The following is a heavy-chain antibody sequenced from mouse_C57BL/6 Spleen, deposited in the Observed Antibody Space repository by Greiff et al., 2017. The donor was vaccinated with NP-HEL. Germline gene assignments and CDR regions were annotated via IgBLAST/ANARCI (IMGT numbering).Heavy chain of an antibody. CDR1: GYTFTDHT. Sequence: VQLQQSDAELVKPGASVKISCKVSGYTFTDHTIHWMKQRPEQGLEWIGYIYPRDGSTKYNEKFKGKATLTADKSSSTAYMQLKSLTSEDSAVYFGARFYDYDEDWFAYWGQGTLVTVSA. J-gene: IGHJ3*01. D-gene: IGHD2-4*01. V-gene: IGHV1-78*01. CDR2: IYPRDGST. CDR3: ARFYDYDEDWFAY.